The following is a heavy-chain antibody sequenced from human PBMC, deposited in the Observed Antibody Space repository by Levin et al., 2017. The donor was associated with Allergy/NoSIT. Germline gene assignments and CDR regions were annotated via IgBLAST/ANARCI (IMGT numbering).Heavy chain of an antibody. CDR3: ARIYGSGSYYN. D-gene: IGHD3-10*01. J-gene: IGHJ4*02. Sequence: SETLSLTCTVSGGSISSSSYYWGWIRQPPGKGLEWIGSIYYSGSTYYNPSLKSRVTISVDTSKNQFSLKLSSVTAADTAVYYCARIYGSGSYYNWGQGTLVTVSS. CDR2: IYYSGST. CDR1: GGSISSSSYY. V-gene: IGHV4-39*01.